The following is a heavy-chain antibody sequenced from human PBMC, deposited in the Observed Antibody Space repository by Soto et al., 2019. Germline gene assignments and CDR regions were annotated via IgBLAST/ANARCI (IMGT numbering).Heavy chain of an antibody. Sequence: QVQVVESGGGVVEPGRSMRLSCAASGVTFSDYGVLWVRQAPGKGLEWVAVISYDGTRKYYADAVKGRSTTSRDNSKNTLYPQMNSLSPEATAVYYCVKVGKEWDYCDYWGQGNVVTVSS. V-gene: IGHV3-30*18. CDR2: ISYDGTRK. D-gene: IGHD2-8*01. CDR3: VKVGKEWDYCDY. CDR1: GVTFSDYG. J-gene: IGHJ4*02.